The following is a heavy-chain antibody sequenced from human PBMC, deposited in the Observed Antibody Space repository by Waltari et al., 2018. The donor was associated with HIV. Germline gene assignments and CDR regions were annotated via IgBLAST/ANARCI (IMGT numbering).Heavy chain of an antibody. J-gene: IGHJ6*02. D-gene: IGHD2-21*02. V-gene: IGHV3-66*01. CDR3: ASIAYCGGDCYPRGMDV. CDR2: IYSGGST. Sequence: EVQLVESGGGLVQPGGSLRLSCPASGFTVGSHYMSWVRQAPGKGLEWVSVIYSGGSTYYADSVKGRFTISRDNSKNTLYLQMNSLRAEDTAVYYCASIAYCGGDCYPRGMDVWGQGTTVTVSS. CDR1: GFTVGSHY.